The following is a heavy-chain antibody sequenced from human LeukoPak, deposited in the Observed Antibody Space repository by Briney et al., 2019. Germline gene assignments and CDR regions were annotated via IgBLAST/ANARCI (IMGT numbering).Heavy chain of an antibody. CDR1: GFSLTDYW. CDR2: INPDGSST. V-gene: IGHV3-74*01. Sequence: QTGGSLRLSCAASGFSLTDYWMHWVRQAPGEGLLWVSRINPDGSSTSHADFVKGRVAISRDTAKNTLYLQMNSLRVDDTAMYYCVTLTSVVNQRAFDFWGQGTMVTVSS. J-gene: IGHJ3*01. D-gene: IGHD5-18*01. CDR3: VTLTSVVNQRAFDF.